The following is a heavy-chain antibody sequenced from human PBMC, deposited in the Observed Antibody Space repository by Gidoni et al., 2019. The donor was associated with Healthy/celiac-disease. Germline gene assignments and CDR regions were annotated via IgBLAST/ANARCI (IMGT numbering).Heavy chain of an antibody. V-gene: IGHV4-59*01. CDR2: IYYSGST. D-gene: IGHD5-18*01. CDR1: GGSISSYY. CDR3: ARYLTGYGGYNWFDP. J-gene: IGHJ5*02. Sequence: QVQLQESGPGLVKPSETLSLTCTVSGGSISSYYWSWIRQPPGKGLEWIGYIYYSGSTNYNPSLKSRVTISVDTSKNQFSLKLSSVTAADTAVYYCARYLTGYGGYNWFDPWGQGTLVTVSS.